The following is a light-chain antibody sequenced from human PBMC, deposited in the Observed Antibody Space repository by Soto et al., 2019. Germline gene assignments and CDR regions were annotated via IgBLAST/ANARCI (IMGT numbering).Light chain of an antibody. CDR2: DVS. J-gene: IGKJ2*01. V-gene: IGKV3-11*01. CDR1: ETIRGL. CDR3: QQSYSRPYT. Sequence: IVLTQSHGTLSLSPGERATLSCRASETIRGLLAWYQQRPGQPPRLLIYDVSNRATGIPARFSGSGSGTDFTLTISSLQPEDSATYYCQQSYSRPYTFGQGTKVDIK.